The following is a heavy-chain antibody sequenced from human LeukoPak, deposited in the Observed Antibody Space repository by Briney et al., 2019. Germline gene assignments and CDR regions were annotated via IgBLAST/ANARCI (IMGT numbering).Heavy chain of an antibody. CDR1: GGSFSGYY. J-gene: IGHJ4*02. D-gene: IGHD3-22*01. CDR2: INHSGST. V-gene: IGHV4-34*01. CDR3: ASTIPYYYDSSGWVN. Sequence: SETLSLTCAVYGGSFSGYYWSWIRQPPGKGLEWIGEINHSGSTNYNPSLKSRVTISVDTSKNQFSLKLSSVTAADTAVYYCASTIPYYYDSSGWVNWGQGTLVTVSS.